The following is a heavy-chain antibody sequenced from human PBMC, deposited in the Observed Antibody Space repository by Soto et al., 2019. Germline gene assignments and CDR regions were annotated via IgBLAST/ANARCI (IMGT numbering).Heavy chain of an antibody. V-gene: IGHV1-2*04. Sequence: ASVKVSCKASGYTFTRSGISWVRQAPGQGLEWMGWINPNSGGTNYAQKFQGWVTMTRDTSISTAYMELSRLRSDDTAVYYCARVVRDYGMDVWGQGTTVTVSS. CDR1: GYTFTRSG. J-gene: IGHJ6*02. D-gene: IGHD3-10*01. CDR2: INPNSGGT. CDR3: ARVVRDYGMDV.